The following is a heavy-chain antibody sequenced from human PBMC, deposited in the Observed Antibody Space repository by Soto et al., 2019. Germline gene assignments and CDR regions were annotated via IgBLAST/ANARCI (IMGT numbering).Heavy chain of an antibody. CDR1: GFTFSSYT. CDR2: ISYDGSNK. Sequence: PGGSLRLSCAASGFTFSSYTMHWVRQAPGKGLEWVAVISYDGSNKYYADSVKGRFTISRDSSKNTLYLQMSSLTPEDTAVYYCARGRTSSWGDCWGQGTLVTVSS. D-gene: IGHD6-13*01. J-gene: IGHJ4*02. CDR3: ARGRTSSWGDC. V-gene: IGHV3-30-3*01.